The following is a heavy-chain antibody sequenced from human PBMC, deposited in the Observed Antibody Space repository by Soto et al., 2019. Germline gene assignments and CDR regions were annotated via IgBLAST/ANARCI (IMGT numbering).Heavy chain of an antibody. CDR2: ISSNGVGT. Sequence: EVQLAESGGGLAQPGGSLRLSCAAVGFTLSGYAMDWVRQAPGKGLEYVSGISSNGVGTYYANSVQGRFTISRDNSKNTVYLQMGSLRPEDMAVYYCARRARPDFYYMDVWGKGTTVTVS. V-gene: IGHV3-64*01. J-gene: IGHJ6*03. CDR3: ARRARPDFYYMDV. CDR1: GFTLSGYA. D-gene: IGHD6-6*01.